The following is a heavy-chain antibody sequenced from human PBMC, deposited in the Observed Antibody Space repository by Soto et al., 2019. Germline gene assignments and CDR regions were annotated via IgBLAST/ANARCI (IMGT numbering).Heavy chain of an antibody. Sequence: GGSLRLSCAASGFTFSTYWMTWVRQAPGKGLEWVANINQDGSEKYYVDSVKGRFTISRDNAKNSLYLQMNSLRAEDTAVYYCAREGWDCSGGTCYFDYWGQGTLVTVSS. V-gene: IGHV3-7*01. CDR1: GFTFSTYW. J-gene: IGHJ4*02. CDR2: INQDGSEK. CDR3: AREGWDCSGGTCYFDY. D-gene: IGHD2-15*01.